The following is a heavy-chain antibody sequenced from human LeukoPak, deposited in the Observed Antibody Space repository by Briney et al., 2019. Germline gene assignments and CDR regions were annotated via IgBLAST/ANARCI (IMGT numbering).Heavy chain of an antibody. V-gene: IGHV1-69*05. CDR1: GGTFSSYA. D-gene: IGHD1-20*01. CDR2: IIPIFGTV. CDR3: ARSLTGIDYYFDF. J-gene: IGHJ4*02. Sequence: VASVKVSCKASGGTFSSYAISWVRQAPGQGLEWMGGIIPIFGTVNYAQKFQGRVTITTDESTSTAYMGLSSLRSEDTAVYYCARSLTGIDYYFDFWGQGTLVTVSS.